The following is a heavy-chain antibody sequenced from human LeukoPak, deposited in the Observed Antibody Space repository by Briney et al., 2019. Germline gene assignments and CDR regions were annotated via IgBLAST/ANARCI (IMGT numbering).Heavy chain of an antibody. V-gene: IGHV1-2*02. CDR2: INPNSGGT. Sequence: ASVKVSCKTSGYTFTDYFIHWVRQAPGQGLEWMGWINPNSGGTNYAQKFQGRVTMTRDTSISTAYMELTSLTSDDTAVYFCARGGGGLAYWGPGTLVTVSS. CDR1: GYTFTDYF. J-gene: IGHJ4*02. CDR3: ARGGGGLAY. D-gene: IGHD2-15*01.